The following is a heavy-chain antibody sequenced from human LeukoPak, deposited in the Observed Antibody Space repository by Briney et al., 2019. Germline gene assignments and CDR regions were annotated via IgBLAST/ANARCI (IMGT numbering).Heavy chain of an antibody. Sequence: ASVKVSCKASGYTFTSYYIHWVRQAPGQGFEWMSIINPSDGSTTYSQKFQGRVTMTRDTSTSTVYMELSSLRSEDTAVYYCARDSRFGEYHFDYWGQGTLVTVSS. CDR1: GYTFTSYY. CDR2: INPSDGST. V-gene: IGHV1-46*01. D-gene: IGHD3-10*01. CDR3: ARDSRFGEYHFDY. J-gene: IGHJ4*02.